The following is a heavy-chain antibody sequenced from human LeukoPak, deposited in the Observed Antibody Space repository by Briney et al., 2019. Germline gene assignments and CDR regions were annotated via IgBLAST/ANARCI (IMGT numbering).Heavy chain of an antibody. CDR1: GFTISNDW. CDR2: ISSDGTTT. J-gene: IGHJ4*02. D-gene: IGHD2-15*01. V-gene: IGHV3-74*01. CDR3: AGRWSFDY. Sequence: GGSLRLSCEVSGFTISNDWMHRVRHAPGKGLVRVSRISSDGTTTNYADSVKGRFTIFRDNAKNTLYLQMDSLRVEDTAVYHCAGRWSFDYWGQGALVTVSS.